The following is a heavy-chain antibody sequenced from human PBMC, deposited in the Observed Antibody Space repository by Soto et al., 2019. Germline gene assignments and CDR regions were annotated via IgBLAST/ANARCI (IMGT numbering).Heavy chain of an antibody. CDR3: AREITSGSYYKGVVY. D-gene: IGHD3-10*01. Sequence: QVQLVQSGAEVKKPGASVKVSCKASGYTFTGYYMHWVRQAPGQGLEWMGWINPNSGGTNYAQKFQGRVTMTRDTSISTAYMELSRLRSDDTAVYYCAREITSGSYYKGVVYWGQGTLVTVSS. V-gene: IGHV1-2*02. CDR1: GYTFTGYY. J-gene: IGHJ4*02. CDR2: INPNSGGT.